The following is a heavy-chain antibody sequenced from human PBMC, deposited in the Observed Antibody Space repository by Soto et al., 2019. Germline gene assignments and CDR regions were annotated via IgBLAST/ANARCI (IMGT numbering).Heavy chain of an antibody. CDR2: ISSDGSDK. D-gene: IGHD2-15*01. V-gene: IGHV3-30*18. CDR1: GFSFSNCG. J-gene: IGHJ4*02. Sequence: GGSLRLSCAASGFSFSNCGMHWVRQAPGKGLEWVAAISSDGSDKYYSESVKGRFTISRDNSKNTLFLQMNSLRVEDTAVYYCVKGSEVARQELDYWGQGTLVTVSS. CDR3: VKGSEVARQELDY.